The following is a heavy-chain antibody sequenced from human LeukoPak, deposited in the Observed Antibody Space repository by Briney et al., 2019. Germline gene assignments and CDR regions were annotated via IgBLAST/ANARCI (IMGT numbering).Heavy chain of an antibody. CDR2: ITWNSDDM. V-gene: IGHV3-9*01. Sequence: GRSLRLSCAASGFSFEAYGMYWVRQAPGKGLEWVSGITWNSDDMAYADSVKGRFTISRDNAKNCLYLQMNSLTVEDTALYYCTRVTSWRTGFDYWGQGTLGTVSS. J-gene: IGHJ4*02. CDR1: GFSFEAYG. D-gene: IGHD1-1*01. CDR3: TRVTSWRTGFDY.